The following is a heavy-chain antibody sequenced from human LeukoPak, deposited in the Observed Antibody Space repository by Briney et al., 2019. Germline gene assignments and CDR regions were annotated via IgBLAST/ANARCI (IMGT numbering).Heavy chain of an antibody. J-gene: IGHJ4*02. Sequence: SVKVSCKASGGTLSSYAISWVRQAPGQGLEWMRGIIPIFGTANYAQKFQGRVTITADKSTSTAYMELSSLRSEDTAVYYCARVSLAGSCYSALDYWGQGTLVTVSS. CDR3: ARVSLAGSCYSALDY. CDR1: GGTLSSYA. CDR2: IIPIFGTA. V-gene: IGHV1-69*06. D-gene: IGHD2-15*01.